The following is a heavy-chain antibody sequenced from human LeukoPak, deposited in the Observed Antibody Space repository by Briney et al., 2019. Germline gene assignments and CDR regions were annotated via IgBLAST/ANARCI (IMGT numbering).Heavy chain of an antibody. V-gene: IGHV4-39*01. Sequence: SETLSLTCTVSGGSISSSSYYWGWIRQPPGKGLEWIGSIYYSGSTYYNPSLKSRVTISVDTSKNQFSLKLSSVTAADTAVYYCARHLFWSDYYNYYYGMDVWGQGTTVTVSS. CDR2: IYYSGST. CDR1: GGSISSSSYY. CDR3: ARHLFWSDYYNYYYGMDV. D-gene: IGHD3-3*01. J-gene: IGHJ6*02.